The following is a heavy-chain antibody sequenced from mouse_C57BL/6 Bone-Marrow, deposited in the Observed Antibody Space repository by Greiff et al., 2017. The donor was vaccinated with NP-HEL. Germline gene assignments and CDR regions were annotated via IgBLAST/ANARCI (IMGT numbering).Heavy chain of an antibody. CDR2: ISSGSSTI. CDR3: ARRYRGLYYYAMDY. D-gene: IGHD2-12*01. J-gene: IGHJ4*01. CDR1: GFTFSDYG. Sequence: EVKVVESGGGLVKPGGSLKLSCAASGFTFSDYGMHWVRQAPEKGLEWVAYISSGSSTIYYADTVKGRFTISRDNAKNTLFLQMTSLRSEDTAMYYCARRYRGLYYYAMDYCGQGTSVTVSS. V-gene: IGHV5-17*01.